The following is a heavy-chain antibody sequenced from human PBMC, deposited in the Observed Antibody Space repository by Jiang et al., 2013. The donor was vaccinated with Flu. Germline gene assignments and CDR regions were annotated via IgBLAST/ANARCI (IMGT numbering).Heavy chain of an antibody. Sequence: KPSETLSLTCTVSRGSVSSPTYYWGWIRQPPGKGLEWIGTIYHSGSSYYNPSLKSRVTISVDTSKNQFSLKLSSVTAADTAIYYCARHWFRSERRSVNWFDPWGQGTLVTVSS. CDR2: IYHSGSS. CDR3: ARHWFRSERRSVNWFDP. CDR1: RGSVSSPTYY. V-gene: IGHV4-39*01. J-gene: IGHJ5*02. D-gene: IGHD1-1*01.